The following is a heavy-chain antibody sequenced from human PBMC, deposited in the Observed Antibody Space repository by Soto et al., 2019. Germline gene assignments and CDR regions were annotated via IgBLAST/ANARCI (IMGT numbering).Heavy chain of an antibody. CDR3: AREGAILGNWNYAQLDY. Sequence: GASVKVSCKASGGTFSSYAISWVRQAPGQGLEWMGGVIPIFGTANYAQKFQGRVTITADESTSTAYMELSSLRSEDTAVYYCAREGAILGNWNYAQLDYWGQGTLVTAPQ. J-gene: IGHJ4*02. D-gene: IGHD1-7*01. CDR1: GGTFSSYA. CDR2: VIPIFGTA. V-gene: IGHV1-69*13.